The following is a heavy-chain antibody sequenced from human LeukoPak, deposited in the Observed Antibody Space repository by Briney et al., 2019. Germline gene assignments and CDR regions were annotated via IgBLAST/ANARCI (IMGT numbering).Heavy chain of an antibody. V-gene: IGHV4-59*01. CDR2: VDYSGST. CDR3: ARVGQGCFGL. CDR1: GGSIRTYY. Sequence: SETLSLTCTVSGGSIRTYYWSWIRQPPGKGLEWIGYVDYSGSTNYNPSLKSRVTISVDTSKNQFSLKLSSVTTADTAVYYCARVGQGCFGLWGRGTLVTVSS. J-gene: IGHJ2*01.